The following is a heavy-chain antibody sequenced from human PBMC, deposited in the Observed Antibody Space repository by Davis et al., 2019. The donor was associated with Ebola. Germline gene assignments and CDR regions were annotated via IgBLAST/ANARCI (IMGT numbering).Heavy chain of an antibody. CDR1: GGSFSGYY. CDR2: IYYSGST. CDR3: ARGWFDP. J-gene: IGHJ5*02. V-gene: IGHV4-59*01. Sequence: MPSETLSLTCAVYGGSFSGYYWSWIRQPPGKGLEWIGYIYYSGSTNYNPSLKSRVTISVDTSKNQFSLKLSSVTAADTAVYYCARGWFDPWGQGTLVTVSS.